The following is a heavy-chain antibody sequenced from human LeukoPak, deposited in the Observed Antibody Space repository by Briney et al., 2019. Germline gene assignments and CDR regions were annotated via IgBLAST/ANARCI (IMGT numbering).Heavy chain of an antibody. J-gene: IGHJ4*02. Sequence: GRSLRLSCAASGVSLTSYGMHWVRQAPGKGLEWVAVISNDGSNKYYADSVKGRFTISRDNSRNTVYLQMNSLRPEDTAVYYCARDLFNSYYDTSGYSAFDYWGQGTLVTVSS. D-gene: IGHD3-22*01. CDR3: ARDLFNSYYDTSGYSAFDY. CDR2: ISNDGSNK. V-gene: IGHV3-30*03. CDR1: GVSLTSYG.